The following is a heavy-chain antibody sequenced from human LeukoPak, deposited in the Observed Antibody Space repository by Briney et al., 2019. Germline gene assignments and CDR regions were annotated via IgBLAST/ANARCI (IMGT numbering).Heavy chain of an antibody. J-gene: IGHJ1*01. V-gene: IGHV1-69*13. CDR3: SYCSGGSCYSEYFQH. CDR1: GGTFSSYA. D-gene: IGHD2-15*01. CDR2: IIPIFGTA. Sequence: SVKVSCTASGGTFSSYAISWVRQAPGQGLEWMGGIIPIFGTANYAQKFQGRVTITADEPTSTAYMELSSLRSEDTAVYYCSYCSGGSCYSEYFQHWGQGTLVTVSS.